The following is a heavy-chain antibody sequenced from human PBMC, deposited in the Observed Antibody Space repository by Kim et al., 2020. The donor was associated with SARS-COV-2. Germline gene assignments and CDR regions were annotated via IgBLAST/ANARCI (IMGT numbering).Heavy chain of an antibody. Sequence: GGSLRLSCAASGFTFSSYSMNWVRQAPGKGLEWVSSISSSSSYIYYADSVKGRFTISRDNAKNSLYLQMNSLRAEDTAVYYCARDIGSRDLFGYWGQGTLVTVSS. CDR2: ISSSSSYI. D-gene: IGHD3-10*01. CDR1: GFTFSSYS. CDR3: ARDIGSRDLFGY. V-gene: IGHV3-21*01. J-gene: IGHJ4*02.